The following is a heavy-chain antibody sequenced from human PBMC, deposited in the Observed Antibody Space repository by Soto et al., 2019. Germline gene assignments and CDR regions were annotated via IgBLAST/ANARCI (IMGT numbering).Heavy chain of an antibody. J-gene: IGHJ6*02. CDR1: GFTLSTYS. D-gene: IGHD3-10*01. CDR2: ISGSSHII. Sequence: EVQLVESGGGLIQRGGSLRLSCAASGFTLSTYSLNWVRQAPGKGLEWLSYISGSSHIIYYADSVKGRFTISRDNAKNSLCLQMNSLRDEDTAVYFCARGFDLQYGLDFWGQGTTVTVSS. V-gene: IGHV3-48*02. CDR3: ARGFDLQYGLDF.